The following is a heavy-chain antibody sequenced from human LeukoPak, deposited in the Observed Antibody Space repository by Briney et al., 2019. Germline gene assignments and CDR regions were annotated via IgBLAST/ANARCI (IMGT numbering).Heavy chain of an antibody. J-gene: IGHJ4*02. V-gene: IGHV3-23*01. D-gene: IGHD1-26*01. CDR3: AKDLGRYRNNFFDY. Sequence: PGGSLRLSCAASGFTFSSIAMSWVREAPDKGLEWGSTISGSGGGTYYADSVKGQFTISRDDAKNTLYLQMNSLRADDTAVYYCAKDLGRYRNNFFDYWGQGNLVTVSS. CDR2: ISGSGGGT. CDR1: GFTFSSIA.